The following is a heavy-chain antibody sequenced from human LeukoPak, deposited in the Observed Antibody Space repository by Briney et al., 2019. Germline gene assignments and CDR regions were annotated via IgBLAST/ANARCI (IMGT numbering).Heavy chain of an antibody. CDR2: IYYSGST. CDR3: ARDPRPSLSLFDY. D-gene: IGHD2/OR15-2a*01. V-gene: IGHV4-59*12. CDR1: GGSISSYY. J-gene: IGHJ4*02. Sequence: PSETLSLTCTVSGGSISSYYWSWIRQPPGKGLEWIGYIYYSGSTNYNPSLKSRVTISVDTSKNQFSLKLSSVTAADTAVYYCARDPRPSLSLFDYWGQGTLVTVSS.